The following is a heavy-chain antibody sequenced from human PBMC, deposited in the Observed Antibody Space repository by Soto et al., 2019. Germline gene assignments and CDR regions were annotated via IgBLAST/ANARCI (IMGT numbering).Heavy chain of an antibody. J-gene: IGHJ5*02. D-gene: IGHD3-10*01. CDR1: GYKPSTWHNFTSYW. CDR2: IYPGDSDT. V-gene: IGHV5-51*01. Sequence: GESLKISCKGSGYKPSTWHNFTSYWIAWVRQMPGEGLEWMGIIYPGDSDTRYSPSFQGQVTISADKSISTAYLQWSSLKASDSAMYYCARLYGSGQWNWFDPWGQGTLVTVSS. CDR3: ARLYGSGQWNWFDP.